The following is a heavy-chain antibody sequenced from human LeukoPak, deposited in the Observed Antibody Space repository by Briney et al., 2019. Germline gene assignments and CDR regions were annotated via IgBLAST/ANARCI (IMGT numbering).Heavy chain of an antibody. Sequence: ASVKLSCKASGYTFTSYDINWVRQATGQGLEWMGWMNPNSGNTGSAQKFQGRVTITRNTSISTAYMELSSLRSEDTAVYYCARLNGGSCYFCTGDWFDPWGQGTLVTVSS. V-gene: IGHV1-8*01. CDR2: MNPNSGNT. CDR1: GYTFTSYD. J-gene: IGHJ5*02. CDR3: ARLNGGSCYFCTGDWFDP. D-gene: IGHD2-15*01.